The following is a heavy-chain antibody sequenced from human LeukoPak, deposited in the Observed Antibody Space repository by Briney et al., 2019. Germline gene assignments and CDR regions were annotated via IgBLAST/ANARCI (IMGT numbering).Heavy chain of an antibody. J-gene: IGHJ6*03. CDR1: GFTFSSYE. V-gene: IGHV3-48*03. D-gene: IGHD4-23*01. CDR2: ISSSGSTI. CDR3: ARGASVVTYYYYYYMDV. Sequence: GGSLRLSCAASGFTFSSYEMNWVRQAPGKGLEWVSYISSSGSTIYYADSVKGRFTISRDNSKNTLYLQMNSLRAEDTAVYYCARGASVVTYYYYYYMDVWGKGTTVTVSS.